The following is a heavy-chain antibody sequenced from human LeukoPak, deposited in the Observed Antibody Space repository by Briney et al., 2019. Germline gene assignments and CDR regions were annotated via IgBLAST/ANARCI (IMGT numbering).Heavy chain of an antibody. Sequence: SETLSLTCTVSGGSISSYYWSWIRQPAGKGLEWIGRIYTSGSTNYNPSLKSRVTMSVDTSKNQFSLKLSSVTAADTAVYYCAGDHPYDILTGYDYYYYYGMDVWGQGTTVTVSS. CDR2: IYTSGST. V-gene: IGHV4-4*07. J-gene: IGHJ6*02. D-gene: IGHD3-9*01. CDR1: GGSISSYY. CDR3: AGDHPYDILTGYDYYYYYGMDV.